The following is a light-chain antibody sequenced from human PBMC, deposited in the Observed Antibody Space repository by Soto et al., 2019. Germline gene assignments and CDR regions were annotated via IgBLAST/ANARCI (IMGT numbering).Light chain of an antibody. CDR2: GAS. Sequence: EIVLTQSPGTLSLSPGERATLSCRASQSVSSSYLAWYQQKPGQSPRLLIYGASSRATGIPDRFSGSGSGTDFTLTISRLEREDFGVYYCQQYGSSLLTFGGGTKVEIK. CDR1: QSVSSSY. V-gene: IGKV3-20*01. J-gene: IGKJ4*01. CDR3: QQYGSSLLT.